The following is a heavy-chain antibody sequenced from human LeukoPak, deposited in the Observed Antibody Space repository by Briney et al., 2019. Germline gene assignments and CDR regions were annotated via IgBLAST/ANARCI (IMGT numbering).Heavy chain of an antibody. J-gene: IGHJ4*02. CDR2: INAGNGNT. V-gene: IGHV1-3*01. Sequence: ASVKVSCKASGYTFTSYAMHWVRQAPGQRLEWMGWINAGNGNTKYSQKFQGRVTITRDTSASTAYMELSSLRSEDTAVYYCATWNGSGYYFDYWGQGTLVTVSA. D-gene: IGHD3-10*01. CDR1: GYTFTSYA. CDR3: ATWNGSGYYFDY.